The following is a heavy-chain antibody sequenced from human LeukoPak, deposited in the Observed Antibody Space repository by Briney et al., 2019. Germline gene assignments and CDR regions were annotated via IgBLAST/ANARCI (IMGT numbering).Heavy chain of an antibody. CDR3: AKEGYSSSLDF. D-gene: IGHD6-13*01. V-gene: IGHV3-48*03. CDR1: GFTFSSYE. Sequence: PGGSLRLSCAASGFTFSSYEMNWVRQVPGEGLEWISYISDSGSLIYYADSVRGRFTISRDNAKNSVYLQMNSLRADDTALYYCAKEGYSSSLDFWGQGTLVTVSS. J-gene: IGHJ4*02. CDR2: ISDSGSLI.